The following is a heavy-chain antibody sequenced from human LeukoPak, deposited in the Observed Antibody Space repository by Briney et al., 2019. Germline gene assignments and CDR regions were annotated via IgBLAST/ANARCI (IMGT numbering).Heavy chain of an antibody. CDR2: INHSGST. D-gene: IGHD6-13*01. V-gene: IGHV4-34*01. CDR3: ARKSLGSSSKPLDY. Sequence: KPSETLSLTCAVYGGSFSGYYWSWIRQPPGEGLEWIGEINHSGSTNYNPSLKSRVTISVDTSKNQFSLKLSSVTAADTAVYYCARKSLGSSSKPLDYWGQGTLVTVSS. CDR1: GGSFSGYY. J-gene: IGHJ4*02.